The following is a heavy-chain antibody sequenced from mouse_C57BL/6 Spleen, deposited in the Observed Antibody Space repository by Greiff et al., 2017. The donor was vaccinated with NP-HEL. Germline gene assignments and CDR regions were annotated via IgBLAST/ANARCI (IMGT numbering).Heavy chain of an antibody. CDR3: ASPLWANQGFAY. Sequence: VHLVESGAELARPGASVKLSCKASGYTFTSYGISWVKQRTGQGLEWIGEIYPRSGNTYYNEKFKGKATLTADKSSSTAYMELRSLTSEDSAVYFCASPLWANQGFAYWGQGTLVTVSA. J-gene: IGHJ3*01. CDR1: GYTFTSYG. D-gene: IGHD1-1*02. V-gene: IGHV1-81*01. CDR2: IYPRSGNT.